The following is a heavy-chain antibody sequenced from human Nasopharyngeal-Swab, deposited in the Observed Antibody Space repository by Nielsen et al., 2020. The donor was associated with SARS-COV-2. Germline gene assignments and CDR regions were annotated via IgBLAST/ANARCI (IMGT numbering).Heavy chain of an antibody. CDR1: GYSFTSYW. V-gene: IGHV5-51*01. CDR3: ARLYYYDSSGYPYYYYYYGMDV. Sequence: KVSCKASGYSFTSYWIGWVRQMPGKGLEWMGIIYPGDSDTRYSPSFQGQVTISADKSISTAYLQWSSLKASDTAMYYCARLYYYDSSGYPYYYYYYGMDVWGQGTTVTVSS. CDR2: IYPGDSDT. J-gene: IGHJ6*02. D-gene: IGHD3-22*01.